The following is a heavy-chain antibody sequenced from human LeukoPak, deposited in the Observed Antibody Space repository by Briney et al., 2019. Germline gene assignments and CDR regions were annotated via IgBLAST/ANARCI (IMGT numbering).Heavy chain of an antibody. J-gene: IGHJ4*02. D-gene: IGHD5/OR15-5a*01. CDR2: INPNGGVT. V-gene: IGHV1-46*01. CDR1: GGTFSNYA. CDR3: ARDSEEVSALDY. Sequence: ASVKVSCKASGGTFSNYALSWVRQSPGQGLEWMGIINPNGGVTTYAQKFQGRVTMTRDTSTSTIYMDLSSLKSEDTAVYYCARDSEEVSALDYWGQGTLVTVSS.